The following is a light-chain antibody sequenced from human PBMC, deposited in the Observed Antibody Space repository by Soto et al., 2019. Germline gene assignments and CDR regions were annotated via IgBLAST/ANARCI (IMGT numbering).Light chain of an antibody. Sequence: SVLSQPRAEYGSPGQAVTISRTGTSSDVGGYNYVSWYQHHPGKAPKLIIYEVYKRPSGVPDRFSGSKSGNTAALTVSGLQAEDEADYYCSSYVGTNSYVFGTGTKVTVL. CDR3: SSYVGTNSYV. J-gene: IGLJ1*01. CDR1: SSDVGGYNY. V-gene: IGLV2-8*01. CDR2: EVY.